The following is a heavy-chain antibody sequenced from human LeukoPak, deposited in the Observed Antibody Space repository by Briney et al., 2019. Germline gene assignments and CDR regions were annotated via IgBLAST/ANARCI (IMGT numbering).Heavy chain of an antibody. Sequence: SETLSLTCTVSGGSISSTSYLWGWIRQPPGKGLEWIGDLNYSGTTYYNPSLKSRVTISVDTSKNQFSLKLTSVTAADTAVYYCARVGGAGYCSSVNCYFDYWGQGTLVTVSS. J-gene: IGHJ4*02. V-gene: IGHV4-39*07. CDR2: LNYSGTT. CDR3: ARVGGAGYCSSVNCYFDY. D-gene: IGHD2-2*01. CDR1: GGSISSTSYL.